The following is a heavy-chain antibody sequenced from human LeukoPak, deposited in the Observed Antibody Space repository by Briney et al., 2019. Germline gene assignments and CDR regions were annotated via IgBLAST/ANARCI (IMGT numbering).Heavy chain of an antibody. CDR2: INSSGGST. CDR1: GYTFTNYY. CDR3: VREAVAGTLGY. Sequence: ASVKVSCKASGYTFTNYYIHWVRQAPGQGLEWMGIINSSGGSTTYAQEFQGRLTLTRDTSTSTVYMELRSLRSEDTAVYSCVREAVAGTLGYWGQGTLVTVSS. J-gene: IGHJ4*02. V-gene: IGHV1-46*01. D-gene: IGHD6-19*01.